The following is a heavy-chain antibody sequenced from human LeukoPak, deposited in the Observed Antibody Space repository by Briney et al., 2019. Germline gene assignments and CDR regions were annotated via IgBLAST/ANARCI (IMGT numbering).Heavy chain of an antibody. V-gene: IGHV3-48*02. Sequence: QPGGSLRLSCAASGFTFSDYSMNWVRQAPGKGLEWVSYISGGSGTIYYADSVKGRFTISRDNAKNSLFLQMSSLRDKDTAVYYCARGQRYSTSPFDYWGQGTLVTVSS. CDR1: GFTFSDYS. CDR2: ISGGSGTI. CDR3: ARGQRYSTSPFDY. J-gene: IGHJ4*02. D-gene: IGHD3-16*02.